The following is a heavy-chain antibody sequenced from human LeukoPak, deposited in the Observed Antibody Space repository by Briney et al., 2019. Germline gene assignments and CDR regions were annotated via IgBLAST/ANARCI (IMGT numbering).Heavy chain of an antibody. J-gene: IGHJ5*02. CDR1: GGTFSSYA. V-gene: IGHV1-69*01. Sequence: SVNVSCKASGGTFSSYAISWVRQAPGQGLEWMGGIIPIFGTANYAQKFQGRVTITADESTSTAYMELSSLRSEDTAVYYCAREKVVVVANWFDPWGQGTLVTVSS. CDR2: IIPIFGTA. D-gene: IGHD2-15*01. CDR3: AREKVVVVANWFDP.